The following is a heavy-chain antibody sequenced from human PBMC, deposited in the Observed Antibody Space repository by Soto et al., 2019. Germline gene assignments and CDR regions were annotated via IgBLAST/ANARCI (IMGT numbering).Heavy chain of an antibody. Sequence: SETLSLTCTVSGGSISSYYWSWIRQPPGKGLEWIGYIYYSGSTNYNPSLKSRVTISVDTSKNQFSLKLSSVTAADTAVYYCARDSEYDFWSGYYRWFDPWGQGTLVTVSS. J-gene: IGHJ5*02. V-gene: IGHV4-59*01. CDR3: ARDSEYDFWSGYYRWFDP. CDR1: GGSISSYY. D-gene: IGHD3-3*01. CDR2: IYYSGST.